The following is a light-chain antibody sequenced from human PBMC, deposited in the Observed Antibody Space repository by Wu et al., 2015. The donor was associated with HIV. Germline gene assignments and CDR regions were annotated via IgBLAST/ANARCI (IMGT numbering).Light chain of an antibody. J-gene: IGKJ2*01. CDR2: GAS. V-gene: IGKV1-33*01. Sequence: DIQMTQSPSSLSASVGDRVTISCQASHDINNNLNWYQQKPGKAPRLLIYGASNLETGVPSKFSGSGSGTDFTLTISRLEPEDFAVYYCQQYGSSPRYTFGQGTKLEIK. CDR1: HDINNN. CDR3: QQYGSSPRYT.